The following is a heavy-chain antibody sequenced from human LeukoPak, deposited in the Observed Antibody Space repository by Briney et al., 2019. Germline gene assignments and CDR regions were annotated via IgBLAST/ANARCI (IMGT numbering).Heavy chain of an antibody. J-gene: IGHJ4*02. CDR2: INHSGST. V-gene: IGHV4-34*01. D-gene: IGHD3-3*01. Sequence: SETLSLTCAVYGGSFSGYYWSWIRQPPGKGLEWIGEINHSGSTNYNPSLKSRVTISVDTSKNQFSLKLSSVTAADTAVYYCARCSADDFWSGYQSSGPYYFDCWGQGTLVTVSS. CDR1: GGSFSGYY. CDR3: ARCSADDFWSGYQSSGPYYFDC.